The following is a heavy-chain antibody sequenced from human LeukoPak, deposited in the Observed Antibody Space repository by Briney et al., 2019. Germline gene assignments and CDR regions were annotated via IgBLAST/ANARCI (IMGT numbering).Heavy chain of an antibody. D-gene: IGHD3-10*01. CDR2: LYTSGST. Sequence: GSLRLSCAASGFTFSSYWMSWIRQPAGKGLEWIGRLYTSGSTNYNPSLKSRVTISVDTSQNQFSLKLSSVTAADTAVYYCARGGGAFDIWGQGTMVTVSS. CDR3: ARGGGAFDI. V-gene: IGHV4-4*07. CDR1: GFTFSSYW. J-gene: IGHJ3*02.